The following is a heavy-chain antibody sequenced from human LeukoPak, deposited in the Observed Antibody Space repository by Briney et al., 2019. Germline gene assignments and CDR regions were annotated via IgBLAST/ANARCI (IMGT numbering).Heavy chain of an antibody. CDR2: IYSGGST. CDR1: GFTVSSNY. Sequence: PGGSLRLSCAASGFTVSSNYMSWVRQAPGKGLEWVSVIYSGGSTYYADSVKGRFTISRDNSKNTLYLQMNSLRAEDTAVYYCAREVEYYYDSSGYYLGGYYFDYWGQGTLVTFAS. D-gene: IGHD3-22*01. V-gene: IGHV3-66*02. J-gene: IGHJ4*02. CDR3: AREVEYYYDSSGYYLGGYYFDY.